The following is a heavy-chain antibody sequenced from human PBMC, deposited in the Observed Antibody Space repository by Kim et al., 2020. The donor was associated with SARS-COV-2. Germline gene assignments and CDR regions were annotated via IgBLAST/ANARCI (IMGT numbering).Heavy chain of an antibody. J-gene: IGHJ4*02. CDR3: AREVAYGSGSYSRYFDY. Sequence: LKSRVTISVDTYKNQFSLKLSSVTAADTAVYYCAREVAYGSGSYSRYFDYWGQGTLVTVSS. V-gene: IGHV4-31*02. D-gene: IGHD3-10*01.